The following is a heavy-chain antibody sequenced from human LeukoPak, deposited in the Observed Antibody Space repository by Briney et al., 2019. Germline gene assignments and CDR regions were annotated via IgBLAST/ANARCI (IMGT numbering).Heavy chain of an antibody. CDR2: IYHSGST. V-gene: IGHV4-30-2*01. J-gene: IGHJ5*02. D-gene: IGHD2-2*01. CDR1: GGSISSGGYS. CDR3: AREFVVVPAAMPAATYNWFDP. Sequence: PSETLSLTCAVSGGSISSGGYSWSWIRQPPGKGLEWIGYIYHSGSTYYNPSLKSRVTISVDRSKNQFSLKLSSVTAADTAVYYCAREFVVVPAAMPAATYNWFDPWGQGTLVTVSS.